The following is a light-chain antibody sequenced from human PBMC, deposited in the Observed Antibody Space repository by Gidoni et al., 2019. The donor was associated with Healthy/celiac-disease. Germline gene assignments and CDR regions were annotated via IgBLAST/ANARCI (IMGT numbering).Light chain of an antibody. CDR2: AAS. CDR3: QQCYSYPYT. CDR1: QRISSY. V-gene: IGKV1-8*01. J-gene: IGKJ2*01. Sequence: AIRMTQSPSSFSASTGDRVTITCRASQRISSYLAWYQQKPGKAPKLLIYAASTLQSGVPSRFSGSGSGTDFTLTISCLKSEDFATYYCQQCYSYPYTFGQGTKLEIK.